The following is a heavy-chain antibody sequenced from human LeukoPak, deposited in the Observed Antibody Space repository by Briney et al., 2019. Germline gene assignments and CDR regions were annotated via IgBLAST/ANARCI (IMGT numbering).Heavy chain of an antibody. V-gene: IGHV1-2*06. CDR3: PRIIPIRIPVLGALIVTFVY. Sequence: ASVKVSCKASGYTFTGYYMHWVRQAPGQGVEWMGRINPNSGCTHYAQKFQGRVTMTRDTSISTANMELSRLRSDDTAVYYCPRIIPIRIPVLGALIVTFVYWDRG. CDR2: INPNSGCT. CDR1: GYTFTGYY. J-gene: IGHJ4*02. D-gene: IGHD3-3*01.